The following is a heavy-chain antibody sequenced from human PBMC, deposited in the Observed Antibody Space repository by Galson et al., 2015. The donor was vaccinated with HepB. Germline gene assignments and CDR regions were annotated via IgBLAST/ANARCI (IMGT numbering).Heavy chain of an antibody. V-gene: IGHV4-4*02. CDR3: ARDSSSGPLYYFDY. CDR2: IYHSGST. D-gene: IGHD6-6*01. J-gene: IGHJ4*02. Sequence: LSLTCAVSGGSISSSNWWSWVRQPPGKGLEWIGEIYHSGSTNYNPSLKSRVTISVDKSKNQFSLKLSSVTAADTAVYYCARDSSSGPLYYFDYWGQGTLVTVSS. CDR1: GGSISSSNW.